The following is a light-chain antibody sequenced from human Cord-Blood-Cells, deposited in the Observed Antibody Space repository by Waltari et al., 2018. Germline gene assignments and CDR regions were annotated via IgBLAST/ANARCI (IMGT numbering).Light chain of an antibody. V-gene: IGLV3-1*01. Sequence: SYELTQPPSVSVSPGQTASITCSGDKLGDKYACWYQQKPGQSPVLVIYHDSKRPSGSPRRFSGSNSGNTATLTISGTQTMDEADYYCQAWDSSTYVVFGGGTKLTVL. J-gene: IGLJ2*01. CDR3: QAWDSSTYVV. CDR1: KLGDKY. CDR2: HDS.